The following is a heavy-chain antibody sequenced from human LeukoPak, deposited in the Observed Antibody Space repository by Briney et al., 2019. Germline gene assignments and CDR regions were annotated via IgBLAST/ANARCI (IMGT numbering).Heavy chain of an antibody. CDR1: GFTFVEYG. CDR2: INWIGGGT. D-gene: IGHD2-2*01. J-gene: IGHJ6*03. V-gene: IGHV3-20*04. Sequence: GGSLRLSCAASGFTFVEYGMSWVRQAPGKGLEWVSGINWIGGGTGYADSVKGRFTISRDNAKNSLYLQMNSLRAEDTALYYCARIRYCSSTSCFVDYYYMDVWGKGTTVTVSS. CDR3: ARIRYCSSTSCFVDYYYMDV.